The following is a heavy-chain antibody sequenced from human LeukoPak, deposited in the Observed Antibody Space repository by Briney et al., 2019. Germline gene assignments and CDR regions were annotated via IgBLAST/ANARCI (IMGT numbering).Heavy chain of an antibody. CDR3: ASAPPYYYYGMDV. CDR2: IYYSGST. Sequence: SETLSLTCTVSGGSISSYYWSWIRQPPGKGLEWIGYIYYSGSTNYNPSLKSRVTISVDTSKNQFSLTLSSVTAADTAVYYCASAPPYYYYGMDVWGQGTTVTVSS. V-gene: IGHV4-59*08. CDR1: GGSISSYY. J-gene: IGHJ6*02.